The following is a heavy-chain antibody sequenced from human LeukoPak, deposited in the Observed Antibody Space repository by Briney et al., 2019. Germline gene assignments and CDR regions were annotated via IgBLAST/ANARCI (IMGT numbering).Heavy chain of an antibody. V-gene: IGHV4-39*01. CDR3: ANNRGYSGYDY. Sequence: SSETLSLTCTVSGGSISRSSYYWGWIRQPPGNGLEWIGTFYYSGNTYYNPSLKSRVTISVDTSKNQFSLKLTSVTAADTAVYYCANNRGYSGYDYWGQGTLVTVPS. J-gene: IGHJ4*02. D-gene: IGHD5-12*01. CDR1: GGSISRSSYY. CDR2: FYYSGNT.